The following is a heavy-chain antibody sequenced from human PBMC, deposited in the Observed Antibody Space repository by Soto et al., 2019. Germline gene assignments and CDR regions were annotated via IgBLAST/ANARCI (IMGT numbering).Heavy chain of an antibody. CDR2: ISSSGSTI. CDR3: ARGHVLRKFWSGYYIGAFDI. D-gene: IGHD3-3*01. J-gene: IGHJ3*02. CDR1: GFTFSSYE. Sequence: GGSLRLSCAASGFTFSSYEMNWVRQAPGKGLEWVSYISSSGSTIYYADSVKGRFTISRDNAKNSLYLQMNSLRAEDTAVYYCARGHVLRKFWSGYYIGAFDIWGQGTMVTVSS. V-gene: IGHV3-48*03.